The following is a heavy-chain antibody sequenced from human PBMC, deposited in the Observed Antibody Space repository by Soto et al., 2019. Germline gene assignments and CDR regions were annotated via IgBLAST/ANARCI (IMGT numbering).Heavy chain of an antibody. CDR3: AKDRNYYDSSGSPLDY. Sequence: SETLSLTCAVYGGSFSGYYWSWIRQPPGKGLEWIGEINHSGSTNYNPSLKSRVTISVDTSKNQFSLKLSSVTAADTAVYYCAKDRNYYDSSGSPLDYCGQGTLVTVSS. J-gene: IGHJ4*02. D-gene: IGHD3-22*01. V-gene: IGHV4-34*01. CDR2: INHSGST. CDR1: GGSFSGYY.